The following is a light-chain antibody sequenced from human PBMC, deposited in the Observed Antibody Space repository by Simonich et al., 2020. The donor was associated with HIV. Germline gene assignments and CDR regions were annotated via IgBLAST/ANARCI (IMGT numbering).Light chain of an antibody. CDR2: TNN. Sequence: QSVLTQPPSASGTPGQRVIISCSGSSSSIGSIFVSWYQQLPGTAPKRLIYTNNQRPSGVPDRFSGSKSGTSASLAISGFRSEDEADYYCAAWDDSLSGRVFGGGTKLTVL. CDR3: AAWDDSLSGRV. CDR1: SSSIGSIF. V-gene: IGLV1-47*01. J-gene: IGLJ3*02.